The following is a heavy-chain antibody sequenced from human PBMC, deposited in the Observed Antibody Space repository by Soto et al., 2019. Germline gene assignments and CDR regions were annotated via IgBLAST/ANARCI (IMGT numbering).Heavy chain of an antibody. CDR3: AKDPYSGVLVPVAIGFDT. J-gene: IGHJ5*02. CDR1: GFTFNNYA. V-gene: IGHV3-23*01. Sequence: PGGSLRLSCAAPGFTFNNYAMTWVRQGPGKGREWVSAISGSGGSVYYADSMNGRLSILRDSSKTSLYLRMNSLRADGSGVYYCAKDPYSGVLVPVAIGFDTWGPGTLVTVSS. CDR2: ISGSGGSV. D-gene: IGHD2-2*01.